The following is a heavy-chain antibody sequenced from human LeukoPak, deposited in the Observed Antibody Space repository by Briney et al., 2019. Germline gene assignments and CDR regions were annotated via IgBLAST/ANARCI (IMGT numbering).Heavy chain of an antibody. D-gene: IGHD4-17*01. CDR3: ASQGVTTGNDY. CDR2: IYYSGST. CDR1: GGSISSGGYY. J-gene: IGHJ4*02. Sequence: SETLSLTCTVSGGSISSGGYYWSWIRQHPGKGLEWIGYIYYSGSTYYNPSLKSRVTISVDTSKNQFSLKLRSVTAADTAVYYCASQGVTTGNDYWGQGTLVTVSS. V-gene: IGHV4-31*03.